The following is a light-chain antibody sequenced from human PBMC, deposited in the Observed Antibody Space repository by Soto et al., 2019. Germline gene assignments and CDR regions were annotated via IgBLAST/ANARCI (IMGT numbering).Light chain of an antibody. J-gene: IGLJ3*02. CDR2: EVS. CDR1: SSDVGAYKY. CDR3: TSFVGSDTGV. V-gene: IGLV2-8*01. Sequence: QSALTQPPSASGSPGQSVTISCTGTSSDVGAYKYVSWYQQYPGKAPKLMIYEVSKRPSGVPARFSGSKSGNTASLTVSGLQSEDEAEYYCTSFVGSDTGVLGGGTKLTVL.